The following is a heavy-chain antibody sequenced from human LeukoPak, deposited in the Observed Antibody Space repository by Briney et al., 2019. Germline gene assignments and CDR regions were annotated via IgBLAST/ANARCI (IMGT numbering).Heavy chain of an antibody. Sequence: GGSLRLSCAASGFTFSSYGMHWVRQAPGKGLEWVAVIWYDGSNKYYADSVKGRFTISRDNSKNTLYLQMNSLRVEDTAVYFCAKDQWAYCGGDCYSSDYWGQGTLVTVSS. V-gene: IGHV3-30*02. J-gene: IGHJ4*02. D-gene: IGHD2-21*02. CDR3: AKDQWAYCGGDCYSSDY. CDR2: IWYDGSNK. CDR1: GFTFSSYG.